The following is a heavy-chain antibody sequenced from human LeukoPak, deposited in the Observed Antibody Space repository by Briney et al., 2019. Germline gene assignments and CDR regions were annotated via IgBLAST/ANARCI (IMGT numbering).Heavy chain of an antibody. CDR3: ARVQQLVNNWFDP. J-gene: IGHJ5*02. CDR1: GGTFSSYA. Sequence: AASVKVSCKASGGTFSSYAISWVRQAPGQGLEWMGGIIPIFGTANYAQKFQGRVTITTDESTSTAYMELSSLRSEDTAVYYCARVQQLVNNWFDPWGQGTLVTVSS. D-gene: IGHD6-13*01. V-gene: IGHV1-69*05. CDR2: IIPIFGTA.